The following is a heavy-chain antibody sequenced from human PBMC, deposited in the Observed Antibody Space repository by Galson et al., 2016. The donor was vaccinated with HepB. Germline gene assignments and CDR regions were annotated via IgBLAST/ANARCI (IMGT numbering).Heavy chain of an antibody. Sequence: SLRLSCAASGFTFSTYGMHWVRQGPGKGLEWVSVISYDGSHKYYADSVKGRFTISRDISKNTLYLQMNSLRAEDTAVYYCAKNSLRVTVGAADYWGQGTLVTVSS. V-gene: IGHV3-30-3*02. CDR1: GFTFSTYG. J-gene: IGHJ4*02. CDR3: AKNSLRVTVGAADY. D-gene: IGHD1-26*01. CDR2: ISYDGSHK.